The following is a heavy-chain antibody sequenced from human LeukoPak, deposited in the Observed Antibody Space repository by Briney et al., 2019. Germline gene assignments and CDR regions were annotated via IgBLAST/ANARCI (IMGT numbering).Heavy chain of an antibody. Sequence: AGVSLSLSCAASGFTVSSIYMRWLPQAPGQGLEWVSVIYSGGSTYYADSVKGSFTISRDNFKNTLYLQMNSLRAEETAVYYCARESEAVASDAFDIWGQGTMVTVSS. V-gene: IGHV3-66*01. J-gene: IGHJ3*02. CDR3: ARESEAVASDAFDI. CDR2: IYSGGST. D-gene: IGHD6-19*01. CDR1: GFTVSSIY.